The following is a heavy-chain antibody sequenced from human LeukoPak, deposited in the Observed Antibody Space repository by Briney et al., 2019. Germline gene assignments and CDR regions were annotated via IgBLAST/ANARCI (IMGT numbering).Heavy chain of an antibody. V-gene: IGHV4-34*01. D-gene: IGHD3-3*01. CDR3: ARGLGITIFGVVIPTTDYFDY. J-gene: IGHJ4*02. Sequence: PSETLSLTCAVYGGSFSGYYWSWIRQPPGKGLEWIGEINHSGSTNYNPSLKSRATISVDTSKNQFSLKLSSVTAADTAVYYCARGLGITIFGVVIPTTDYFDYWGQGTLVTVSS. CDR2: INHSGST. CDR1: GGSFSGYY.